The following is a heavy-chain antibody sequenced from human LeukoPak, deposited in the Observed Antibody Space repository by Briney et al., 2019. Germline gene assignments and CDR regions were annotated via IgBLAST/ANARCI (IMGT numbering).Heavy chain of an antibody. CDR1: GFTFSNYA. CDR2: ISYNGSSK. Sequence: PERSLRLSCAASGFTFSNYAMHWVRQAPGKGLEWVAVISYNGSSKYYADSVKGRFTISRDNSKNTVYLQMNSLRAEDSAVYYGASGYCTNDVCYTGGFDYWGQGTLVTVSS. D-gene: IGHD2-8*01. J-gene: IGHJ4*02. CDR3: ASGYCTNDVCYTGGFDY. V-gene: IGHV3-30-3*01.